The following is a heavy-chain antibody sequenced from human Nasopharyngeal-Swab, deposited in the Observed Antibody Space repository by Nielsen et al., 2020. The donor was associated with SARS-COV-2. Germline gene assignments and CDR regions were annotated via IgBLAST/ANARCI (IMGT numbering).Heavy chain of an antibody. CDR3: ARAGYCSSTSCYGARYYFDY. D-gene: IGHD2-2*01. CDR2: ISAYNGNT. Sequence: WVRQAPGQGLEWMGWISAYNGNTNYAQKLQGRVTMTRDTSTSTVYMELSSLRSEDTAVYYCARAGYCSSTSCYGARYYFDYWGQGTLVTVSS. J-gene: IGHJ4*02. V-gene: IGHV1-18*01.